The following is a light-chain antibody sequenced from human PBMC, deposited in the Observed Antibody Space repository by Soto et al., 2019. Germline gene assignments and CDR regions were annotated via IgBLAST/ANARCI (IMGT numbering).Light chain of an antibody. CDR2: GSF. V-gene: IGKV3-15*01. CDR1: QSVDNN. CDR3: QQYNDRPPIT. J-gene: IGKJ5*01. Sequence: EIVMTQPPATLSVSPGESATLSCRASQSVDNNVAWYQQKPGQAPRLLIVGSFARATGIPARFSGSGSGSEFTLTISGLQSEDFAVYYCQQYNDRPPITFGQGTRLEI.